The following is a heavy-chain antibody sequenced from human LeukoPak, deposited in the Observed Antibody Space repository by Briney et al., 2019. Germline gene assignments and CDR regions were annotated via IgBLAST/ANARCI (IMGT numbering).Heavy chain of an antibody. CDR3: AKVIKQWLVQWWFDP. CDR1: GFTMSGIY. D-gene: IGHD6-19*01. J-gene: IGHJ5*02. Sequence: PGGSLRLSCTASGFTMSGIYMNWVRQAPGKGLDWVSGLYAGGSTYYAGSVTGRFTISRDNSKNTLYLQMNSLRAEDTAVYYCAKVIKQWLVQWWFDPWGQGTLVTVSS. V-gene: IGHV3-66*01. CDR2: LYAGGST.